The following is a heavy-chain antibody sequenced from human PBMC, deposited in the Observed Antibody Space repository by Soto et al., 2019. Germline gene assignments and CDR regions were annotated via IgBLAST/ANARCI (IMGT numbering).Heavy chain of an antibody. Sequence: EVHLLESGGGLVQPGGSLRLSCAASGFTFSSYAMSWVRQAPGKGLEWVSGIGASGGATYLADSVKGRFTISRDNSKNTLYLQMNSLRADDTAVYYCAKDPNGDYLGAFDIWGQGTMVTVSS. V-gene: IGHV3-23*01. J-gene: IGHJ3*02. D-gene: IGHD4-17*01. CDR3: AKDPNGDYLGAFDI. CDR2: IGASGGAT. CDR1: GFTFSSYA.